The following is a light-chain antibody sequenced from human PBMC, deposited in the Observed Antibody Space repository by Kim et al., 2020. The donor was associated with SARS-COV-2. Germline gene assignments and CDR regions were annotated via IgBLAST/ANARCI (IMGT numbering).Light chain of an antibody. Sequence: ASVGDRVTTPCRASEGISSYLAWYQQKPGTAPKLLIYAASTLQSGVPSRFSGSGSGTDFTLTISSLQPEDFATYYCQQLNSYPLTFGGGTKVDIK. CDR2: AAS. CDR1: EGISSY. CDR3: QQLNSYPLT. V-gene: IGKV1-9*01. J-gene: IGKJ4*01.